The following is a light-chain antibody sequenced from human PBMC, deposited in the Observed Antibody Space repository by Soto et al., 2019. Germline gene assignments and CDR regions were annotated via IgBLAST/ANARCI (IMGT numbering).Light chain of an antibody. CDR1: ENINMW. CDR3: QQSETYPLT. Sequence: IQMTQSPSTLSASVGDRVTITCRASENINMWLAWYQQKPGQAPRLLIQRASRVERGVPSRFSGSGSGTEFTLTISSLQPGDFATYYCQQSETYPLTFGQGTRLEIK. CDR2: RAS. J-gene: IGKJ5*01. V-gene: IGKV1-5*03.